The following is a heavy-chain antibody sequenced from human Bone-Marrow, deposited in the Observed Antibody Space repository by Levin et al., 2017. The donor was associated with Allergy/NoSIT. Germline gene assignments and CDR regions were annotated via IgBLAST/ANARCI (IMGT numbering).Heavy chain of an antibody. CDR3: ARSPPYKQGLVPFDY. J-gene: IGHJ4*02. V-gene: IGHV4-39*01. CDR1: GGSISSSSYY. Sequence: SETLSLTCTVSGGSISSSSYYWGWIRQPPGKGLEWIGSIYYSGSTYYNPSLKSRVTISVDTSKNQFSLKLSSVTAADTAVYYCARSPPYKQGLVPFDYWGQGTLVTVSS. CDR2: IYYSGST. D-gene: IGHD6-19*01.